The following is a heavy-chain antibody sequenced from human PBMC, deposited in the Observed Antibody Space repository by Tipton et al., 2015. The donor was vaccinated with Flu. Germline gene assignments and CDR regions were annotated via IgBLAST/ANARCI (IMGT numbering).Heavy chain of an antibody. CDR3: ASKVGYYYGMDV. CDR2: IIPILGIA. V-gene: IGHV1-69*09. J-gene: IGHJ6*02. Sequence: QLVQSGAEVKKPGSSVKVSCKASGGTFSSYAISWVRQAPGQGLEWMGRIIPILGIANYAQKFQGRVTITADKSTSTAYVELSSLRSEDTAVYYCASKVGYYYGMDVWGQGTTVTVSS. CDR1: GGTFSSYA. D-gene: IGHD2-15*01.